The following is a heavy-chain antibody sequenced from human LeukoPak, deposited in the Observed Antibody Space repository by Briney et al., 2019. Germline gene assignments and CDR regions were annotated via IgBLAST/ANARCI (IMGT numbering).Heavy chain of an antibody. Sequence: GESLKISVKGSGYSFTSYWIAWVGRMPGKGLDWMGIIYPVDSDTRYSPPFQGQVTISADKSISTAYLQWSSLKASDTAMYYCARQSSYYYGSGSYYGNDYWGQGTLVTVSS. CDR3: ARQSSYYYGSGSYYGNDY. CDR2: IYPVDSDT. CDR1: GYSFTSYW. J-gene: IGHJ4*02. V-gene: IGHV5-51*01. D-gene: IGHD3-10*01.